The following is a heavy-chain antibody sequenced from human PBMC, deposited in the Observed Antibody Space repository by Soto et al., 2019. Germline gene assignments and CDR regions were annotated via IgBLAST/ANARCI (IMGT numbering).Heavy chain of an antibody. Sequence: EVQLLESGGGLVQPGGSLRLSCAASGFTFSSYGMSWVRQAPGKGLEWVSTITGSGGSTYYAESVRGRFTVSRDNSKNTIYLQMNSLRGDDTALYYCARRTGTTENFDYWGQGTLVTVSS. CDR3: ARRTGTTENFDY. D-gene: IGHD4-4*01. J-gene: IGHJ4*02. CDR2: ITGSGGST. CDR1: GFTFSSYG. V-gene: IGHV3-23*01.